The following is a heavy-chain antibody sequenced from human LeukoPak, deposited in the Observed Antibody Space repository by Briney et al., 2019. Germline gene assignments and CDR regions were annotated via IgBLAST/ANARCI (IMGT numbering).Heavy chain of an antibody. CDR3: GGGGGVGGGGVTRGGMDV. Sequence: GGSLRLSCAASGFKFDEYAMHWVRQVPGQGLEWVSGITWNSGSVGYADSVRGRFTISRDNAKNSLYLQMNSQRPEDAALYYWGGGGGVGGGGVTRGGMDVWGQGTTVTVSS. J-gene: IGHJ6*02. D-gene: IGHD3-16*01. CDR2: ITWNSGSV. CDR1: GFKFDEYA. V-gene: IGHV3-9*01.